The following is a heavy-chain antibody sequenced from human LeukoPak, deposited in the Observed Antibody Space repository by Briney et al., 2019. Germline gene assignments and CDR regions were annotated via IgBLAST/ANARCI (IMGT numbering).Heavy chain of an antibody. CDR1: GYSFTSYW. J-gene: IGHJ4*02. CDR3: ARPNSSGWYRFEY. Sequence: GESLRISCKGSGYSFTSYWIGWVRQMPGKGLEWMGIIYPGDSDTRYSPSFLGRITISADKSISTAYLQWSSLKASDTAMYYCARPNSSGWYRFEYWGQGTLVTVSS. D-gene: IGHD6-19*01. CDR2: IYPGDSDT. V-gene: IGHV5-51*01.